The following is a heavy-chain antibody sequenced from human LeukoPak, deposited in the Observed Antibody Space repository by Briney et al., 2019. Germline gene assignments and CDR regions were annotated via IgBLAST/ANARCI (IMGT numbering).Heavy chain of an antibody. CDR2: ISYDGSNK. D-gene: IGHD4-17*01. V-gene: IGHV3-30*18. CDR3: ANTRGDYDY. Sequence: PGGSLRLSCAASGFTFSSYGMHWVRQAPGKGLEWVAVISYDGSNKYYADSVKGRFTISRDNSKNTLYLQMNGLRAEDTAVYYCANTRGDYDYWGQGTLVTVSS. CDR1: GFTFSSYG. J-gene: IGHJ4*02.